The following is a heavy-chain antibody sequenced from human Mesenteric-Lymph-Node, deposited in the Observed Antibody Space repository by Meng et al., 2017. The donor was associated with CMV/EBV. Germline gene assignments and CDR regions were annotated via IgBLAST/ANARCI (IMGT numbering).Heavy chain of an antibody. CDR2: FYSGGNP. D-gene: IGHD2-2*01. CDR1: GFTFSDYY. V-gene: IGHV3-66*02. J-gene: IGHJ4*02. CDR3: AKSSSSTSSAGYS. Sequence: GGSLRLSCAASGFTFSDYYMSWIRQVPGKGLEWVSVFYSGGNPHYADSVKGRFTISRDNSKNTLDLQMNNLRTDDTAVYYCAKSSSSTSSAGYSWGRGTLVTVSS.